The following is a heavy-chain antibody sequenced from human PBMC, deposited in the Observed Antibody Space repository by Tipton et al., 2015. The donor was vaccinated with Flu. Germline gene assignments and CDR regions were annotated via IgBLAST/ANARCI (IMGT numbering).Heavy chain of an antibody. CDR1: GYTFTTYH. D-gene: IGHD6-19*01. CDR3: ARAAVAGLGYFQH. Sequence: QLVQSGAEVRKPGDSVKVSCKASGYTFTTYHVHWLRQAPGQGPEWMGAINPSGGTTTYTQKFQGRVTMTRDTSTSTAYMELSSLTSDDTAVYYCARAAVAGLGYFQHWGQGTLVTFSS. V-gene: IGHV1-46*01. CDR2: INPSGGTT. J-gene: IGHJ1*01.